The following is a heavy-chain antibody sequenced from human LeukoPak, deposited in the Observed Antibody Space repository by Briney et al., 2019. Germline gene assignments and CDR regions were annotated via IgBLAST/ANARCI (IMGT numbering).Heavy chain of an antibody. CDR3: AVYYGSVMGAFDI. CDR2: ISGSGGST. CDR1: GFTFSSYA. V-gene: IGHV3-23*01. J-gene: IGHJ3*02. Sequence: DPGGSLRLSCAASGFTFSSYATSWVRQAPGKGLEWVSAISGSGGSTYYADSVKGRFTISRDNSKNTLYLQMNSLRAEDTAVYYCAVYYGSVMGAFDIWGQGTMVTVSS. D-gene: IGHD3-10*01.